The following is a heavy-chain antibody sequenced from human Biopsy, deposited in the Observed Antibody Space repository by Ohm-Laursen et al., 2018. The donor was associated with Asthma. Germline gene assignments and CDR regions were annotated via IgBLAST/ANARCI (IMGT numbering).Heavy chain of an antibody. CDR1: GGTFSNFA. J-gene: IGHJ6*02. V-gene: IGHV1-69*13. Sequence: SVKVSCKAPGGTFSNFAISWVRQAPGQGLEWLGGIMTVFGTTNYAQKFQGRVTITADESTSTAYMEVTSLRSEDTAIYYCARCQVGYSSGWSLLLKKIYYAGMDVWGQGTAVTVSS. CDR3: ARCQVGYSSGWSLLLKKIYYAGMDV. CDR2: IMTVFGTT. D-gene: IGHD6-19*01.